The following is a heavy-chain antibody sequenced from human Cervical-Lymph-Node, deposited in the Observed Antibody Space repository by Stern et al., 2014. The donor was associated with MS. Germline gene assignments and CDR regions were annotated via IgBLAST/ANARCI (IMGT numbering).Heavy chain of an antibody. CDR1: GGSVSSGSYY. CDR2: IYYSGST. J-gene: IGHJ6*02. Sequence: QVQLQESGPGLVKPSETLSLTCTVSGGSVSSGSYYWSWIRQPPGKGLERLGYIYYSGSTNYNPSLKSRVTISVDTSKNQFSLKLSSVTTADTAVYYCARDPYYDFWSGWGPGSMDVWGQGTTVTVSS. CDR3: ARDPYYDFWSGWGPGSMDV. V-gene: IGHV4-61*01. D-gene: IGHD3-3*01.